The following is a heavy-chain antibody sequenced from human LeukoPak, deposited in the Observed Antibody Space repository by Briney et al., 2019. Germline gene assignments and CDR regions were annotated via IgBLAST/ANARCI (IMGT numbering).Heavy chain of an antibody. D-gene: IGHD2-15*01. CDR3: ARGFDCSGGSCYSDDAFDI. CDR1: GFTFSSYE. V-gene: IGHV3-48*03. CDR2: ISSSGSTI. Sequence: GGSLRLSCAASGFTFSSYEMNWVRQAPGKGLEWVSYISSSGSTIYYADSVKGRFTISRDNAKNSLYLQMNSLRAEDTALYYCARGFDCSGGSCYSDDAFDIWGQGTMVTVSS. J-gene: IGHJ3*02.